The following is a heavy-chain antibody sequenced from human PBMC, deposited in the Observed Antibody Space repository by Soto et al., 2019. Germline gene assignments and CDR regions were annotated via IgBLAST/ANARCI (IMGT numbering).Heavy chain of an antibody. V-gene: IGHV4-34*01. CDR2: INHRGGK. CDR3: ERDRQYYHFWSGYQDEGPYYIDF. Sequence: XATLSLTCAVYGASSSVISRTWDRQAAGKVLEWIGAINHRGGKNYHSSLKTGVTISIDTSKNLFSLILYSVTPADTAGYYCERDRQYYHFWSGYQDEGPYYIDFWGQGSTVTVSS. CDR1: GASSSVIS. D-gene: IGHD3-3*02. J-gene: IGHJ4*02.